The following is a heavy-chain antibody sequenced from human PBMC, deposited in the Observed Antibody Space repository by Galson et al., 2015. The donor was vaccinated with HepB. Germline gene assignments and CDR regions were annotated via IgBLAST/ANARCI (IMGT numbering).Heavy chain of an antibody. CDR2: IIPIFGIV. CDR1: GDTFRSYA. D-gene: IGHD5-24*01. Sequence: SVKVSCKASGDTFRSYAISWVRQAPGQGLEWMGGIIPIFGIVNYAQKFQGRVTITADKSTSTAYMELSSLRSEDTAVYYCARVGDDYNVDAFDMWGQGTMVTVSS. J-gene: IGHJ3*02. CDR3: ARVGDDYNVDAFDM. V-gene: IGHV1-69*10.